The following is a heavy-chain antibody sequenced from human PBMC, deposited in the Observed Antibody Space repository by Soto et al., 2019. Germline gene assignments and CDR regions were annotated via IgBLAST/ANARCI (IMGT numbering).Heavy chain of an antibody. J-gene: IGHJ4*02. D-gene: IGHD5-12*01. CDR2: IYPSGTI. V-gene: IGHV4-30-2*01. CDR1: GGSITSSGYS. Sequence: HLQLQESGSGLVKPSQTLSLTCAVSGGSITSSGYSWSWIRQPPGKGLEWIGYIYPSGTIFYNPSLNSRVTISVDTSNTQFSLRLSSVTAADTAVYYCATYTAYAKYYFDYWGRGTLVTVSS. CDR3: ATYTAYAKYYFDY.